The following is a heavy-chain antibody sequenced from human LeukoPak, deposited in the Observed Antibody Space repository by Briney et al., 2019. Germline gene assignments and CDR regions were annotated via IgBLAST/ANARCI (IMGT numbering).Heavy chain of an antibody. V-gene: IGHV5-51*01. D-gene: IGHD6-13*01. CDR1: GYRLTITC. Sequence: GESLKISCEASGYRLTITCVGGVRQMPGKGLEWMGIIYPGDSDTRYSPSFQGQVTISADKSISTAYLQWSSLRASDTAIYYCAREYSSSSAFDIWGQGTMVTVSS. J-gene: IGHJ3*02. CDR2: IYPGDSDT. CDR3: AREYSSSSAFDI.